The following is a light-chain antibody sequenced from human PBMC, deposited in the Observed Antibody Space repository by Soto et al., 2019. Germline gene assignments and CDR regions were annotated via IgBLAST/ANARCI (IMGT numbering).Light chain of an antibody. CDR1: SSDIGGYNY. J-gene: IGLJ1*01. Sequence: QSALTQPASVSGSPGQSITISCTGTSSDIGGYNYVSWYQHHPGKAPKLMIYEVSNRPSGVSNRFSGSKSGNTASLTISGHQAEDEADYYCSSYTTSSTLVFGTGTKLTVL. CDR2: EVS. CDR3: SSYTTSSTLV. V-gene: IGLV2-14*01.